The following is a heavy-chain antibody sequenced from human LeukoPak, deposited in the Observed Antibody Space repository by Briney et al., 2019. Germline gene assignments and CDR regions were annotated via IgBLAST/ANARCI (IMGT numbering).Heavy chain of an antibody. J-gene: IGHJ4*02. CDR2: INHSGST. CDR3: ARARRITMVRGGHVDY. CDR1: GGSFSGYY. V-gene: IGHV4-34*01. Sequence: SETLSLTCAVYGGSFSGYYWSWIRQPPGKGLEWIGEINHSGSTNYNPPLKSRVTISVDTSRNQFSLKLSSVTAADTAVYYCARARRITMVRGGHVDYWGQGTLVTVSS. D-gene: IGHD3-10*01.